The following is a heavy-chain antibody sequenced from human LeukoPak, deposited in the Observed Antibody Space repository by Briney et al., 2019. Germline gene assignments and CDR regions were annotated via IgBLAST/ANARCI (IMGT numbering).Heavy chain of an antibody. CDR1: GFTFSIYA. D-gene: IGHD3-22*01. J-gene: IGHJ4*02. CDR2: ISGTGDNT. V-gene: IGHV3-23*01. Sequence: GGSLRLSCAASGFTFSIYAMTWVRQAPGKGLEWVSAISGTGDNTYYADSVKGRFIISRVNSKSTLYLQMNSLRAEDTAVYYCAKDRAIVVLITVDYWGQGSLVTVSS. CDR3: AKDRAIVVLITVDY.